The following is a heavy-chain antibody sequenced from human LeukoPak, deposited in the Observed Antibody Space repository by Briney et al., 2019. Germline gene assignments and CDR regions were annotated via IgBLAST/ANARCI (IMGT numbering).Heavy chain of an antibody. CDR2: IYYSGST. V-gene: IGHV4-39*07. CDR3: ARIRRDGYNWDYFDY. CDR1: GGSISSSSYY. J-gene: IGHJ4*02. D-gene: IGHD5-24*01. Sequence: SETLSLTCTVSGGSISSSSYYWGWIRQPPGKGLEWIGSIYYSGSTYYNPSLKSRVTISVDTSKNQFSLKLSSVTAADTAVYYCARIRRDGYNWDYFDYWGQGTLVTVSS.